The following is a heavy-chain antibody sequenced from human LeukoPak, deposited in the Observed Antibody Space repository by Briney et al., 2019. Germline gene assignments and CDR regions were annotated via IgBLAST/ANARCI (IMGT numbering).Heavy chain of an antibody. CDR3: ARVKKLRDYYGMDV. CDR1: GGSISSYY. D-gene: IGHD4-23*01. V-gene: IGHV4-59*01. Sequence: SETLSLTCTVSGGSISSYYWSGIRQPPGKGLEWIGYIYYSGSTNYNPSLKSRVTISVDTSKNQFSLKLSSVTAADTAVYYCARVKKLRDYYGMDVWGQGTTVTVSS. CDR2: IYYSGST. J-gene: IGHJ6*02.